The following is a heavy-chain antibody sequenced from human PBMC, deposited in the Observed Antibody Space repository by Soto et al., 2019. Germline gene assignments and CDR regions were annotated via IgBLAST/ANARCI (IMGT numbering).Heavy chain of an antibody. CDR1: GFTFSSYG. CDR3: AKDGFPPDNNDHSPVVAADY. J-gene: IGHJ4*02. CDR2: ISYDGSNK. Sequence: PGGSLRLSCAASGFTFSSYGMHWVRQAPGKGLEWVAVISYDGSNKYYADSVKGRFTISRDNSKNTLYLQMNSLRAEDTAVYYCAKDGFPPDNNDHSPVVAADYWGQGTLVTVSS. V-gene: IGHV3-30*18. D-gene: IGHD2-15*01.